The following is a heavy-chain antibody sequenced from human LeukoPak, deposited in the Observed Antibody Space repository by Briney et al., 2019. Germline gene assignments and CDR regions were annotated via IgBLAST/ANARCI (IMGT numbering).Heavy chain of an antibody. CDR1: GFTVSNTY. CDR3: ARDLNYYGNAAFDI. D-gene: IGHD3-10*01. V-gene: IGHV3-33*08. Sequence: PGGSLRLSCAASGFTVSNTYMSWVRQAPGKGLEWVAVIWYDGSNKYYADSVKGRFTISRDNSKNTLYLQMNSLRAEDTAVYYCARDLNYYGNAAFDIWGQGTMVTVSS. CDR2: IWYDGSNK. J-gene: IGHJ3*02.